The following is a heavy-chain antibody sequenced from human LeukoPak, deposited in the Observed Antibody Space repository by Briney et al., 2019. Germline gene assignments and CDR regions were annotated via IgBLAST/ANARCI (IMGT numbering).Heavy chain of an antibody. CDR2: ISGNSGSI. CDR1: GFTFDDYA. V-gene: IGHV3-9*01. CDR3: AKGANVAVAGTYWFDP. Sequence: GRSLRLSCEASGFTFDDYAMHWVRQAPGKGLEWVSGISGNSGSIGYADSVKGRFTISRDNATNSLYLQMNSLRAEDTALYYCAKGANVAVAGTYWFDPWGQGTLVTVSS. D-gene: IGHD6-19*01. J-gene: IGHJ5*02.